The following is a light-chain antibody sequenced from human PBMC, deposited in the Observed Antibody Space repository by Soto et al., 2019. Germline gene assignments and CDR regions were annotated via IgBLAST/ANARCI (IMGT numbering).Light chain of an antibody. CDR3: QQYGNLPRT. Sequence: EIVLTQSPGTLSLSPGERATLSCRASQTITTLAWYQRKPGQAPRLLIYRGSSRATGVPDRFSGSGSGTDYTLTISRLEPEDFAVYYCQQYGNLPRTVGAGTKADSK. CDR2: RGS. CDR1: QTITT. V-gene: IGKV3-20*01. J-gene: IGKJ4*02.